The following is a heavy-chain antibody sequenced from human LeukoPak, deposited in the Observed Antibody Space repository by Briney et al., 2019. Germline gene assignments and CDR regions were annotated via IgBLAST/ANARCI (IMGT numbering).Heavy chain of an antibody. Sequence: GRSLRLSCAASGFTFSSYAMHWVRQAPGKGLEWVAVISYDGSNKYYADSVKGRFTISRDNSKNTLYLQMNSLRAEDTAVYYCAKDVSSSGESGYFQHWGQGTLVTVSS. CDR3: AKDVSSSGESGYFQH. V-gene: IGHV3-30-3*01. CDR2: ISYDGSNK. J-gene: IGHJ1*01. D-gene: IGHD6-13*01. CDR1: GFTFSSYA.